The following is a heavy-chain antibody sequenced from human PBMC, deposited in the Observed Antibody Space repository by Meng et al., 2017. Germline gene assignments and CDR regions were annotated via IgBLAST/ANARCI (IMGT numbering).Heavy chain of an antibody. D-gene: IGHD2-21*02. CDR3: ARDETYCGGDCYQPGDYYGMDV. J-gene: IGHJ6*02. CDR1: GYSISSGYY. V-gene: IGHV4-38-2*02. CDR2: IYHSGST. Sequence: SETLSLTCTVSGYSISSGYYWGWIRQPPGKGLEWIGSIYHSGSTYYNPSLKSRVTISVDTSKNQFSLKLSSVTAADTAVYYCARDETYCGGDCYQPGDYYGMDVWGRGTTDTVSS.